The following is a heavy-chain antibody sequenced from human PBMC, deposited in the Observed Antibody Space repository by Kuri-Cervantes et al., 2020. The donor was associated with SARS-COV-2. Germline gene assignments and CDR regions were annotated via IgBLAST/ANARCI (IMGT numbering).Heavy chain of an antibody. CDR3: ARSHTLYGGNSSPWDY. D-gene: IGHD4-17*01. V-gene: IGHV1-18*01. Sequence: ASVKVSCKASGYTFTSYGISWVRQAPGRGLEWVGWISTYNGNTNYAQILQGRISLTTGTSTSTAYTELRSLRSHDSAVYFCARSHTLYGGNSSPWDYWGQGTLVTVSS. CDR1: GYTFTSYG. CDR2: ISTYNGNT. J-gene: IGHJ4*02.